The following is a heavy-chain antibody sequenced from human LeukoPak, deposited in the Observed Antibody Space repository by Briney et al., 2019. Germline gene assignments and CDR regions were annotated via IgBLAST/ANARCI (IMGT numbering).Heavy chain of an antibody. CDR1: GGSISSYY. V-gene: IGHV4-59*08. CDR3: ATLNSSGWYYLDY. D-gene: IGHD6-19*01. Sequence: SETLSLTCTVSGGSISSYYWSWIRQPPGKGLEWIGYICYSGSTNYNPSLKSRVTISVDTSKNQFSLKLSSVTAADTAVYYCATLNSSGWYYLDYWGQGTLVTVSS. J-gene: IGHJ4*02. CDR2: ICYSGST.